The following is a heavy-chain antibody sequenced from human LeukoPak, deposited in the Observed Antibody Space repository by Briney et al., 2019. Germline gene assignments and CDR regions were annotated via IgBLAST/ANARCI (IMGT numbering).Heavy chain of an antibody. CDR3: AREGFYYFDF. Sequence: TGGSLRLSCEASGFTFNNYYMSWVRQAPGKGLEWVANIKQDGSEKTYVDSVKGRFTIFRDNAKNLLYLQMNSLRAEDTAVYYCAREGFYYFDFWGQGALVTVAS. J-gene: IGHJ4*01. V-gene: IGHV3-7*01. CDR1: GFTFNNYY. CDR2: IKQDGSEK.